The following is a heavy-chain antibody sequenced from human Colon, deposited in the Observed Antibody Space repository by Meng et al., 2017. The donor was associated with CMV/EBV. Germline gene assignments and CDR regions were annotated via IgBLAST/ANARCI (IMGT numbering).Heavy chain of an antibody. CDR2: IIPIFGTA. CDR1: GYTFSDYH. J-gene: IGHJ1*01. CDR3: ARGYCSSTSCYARAYFQH. D-gene: IGHD2-2*01. V-gene: IGHV1-69*05. Sequence: SVKVSCKASGYTFSDYHMHWVRQAPGQGLEWMGGIIPIFGTANYAQKFQGRVTITTDESTSTAYMELSSLRSEDTAVYYCARGYCSSTSCYARAYFQHWGQGTLVTVSS.